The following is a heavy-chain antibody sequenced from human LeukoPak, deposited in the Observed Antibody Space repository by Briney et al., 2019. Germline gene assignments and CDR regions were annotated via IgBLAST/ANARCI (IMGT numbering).Heavy chain of an antibody. CDR2: ISYDGSNK. Sequence: PGRSLRLSCAASGFTFSSYGMHWVRQAPGKGLGWVAVISYDGSNKYYADSVKGRFTISRDNSKNTLYLQMNSLRAEDTAVYYCAKDYYDSSGYYYYYYYGMDVWGQGTTVTVSS. D-gene: IGHD3-22*01. CDR1: GFTFSSYG. CDR3: AKDYYDSSGYYYYYYYGMDV. J-gene: IGHJ6*02. V-gene: IGHV3-30*18.